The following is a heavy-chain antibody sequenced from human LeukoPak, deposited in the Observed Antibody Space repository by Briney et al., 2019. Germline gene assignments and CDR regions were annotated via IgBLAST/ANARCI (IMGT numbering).Heavy chain of an antibody. V-gene: IGHV3-66*01. Sequence: GGSLRISCAASGFSVSTNYMNWVRQAPGKGLEWVSLIYSDGSTYYADSVKGRFTISRDNSKNTLYLQMNSLRAEDTAVYYCARDLGYCSGSTCYVGYFDYWGQGTQVTVSS. J-gene: IGHJ4*02. CDR1: GFSVSTNY. CDR2: IYSDGST. CDR3: ARDLGYCSGSTCYVGYFDY. D-gene: IGHD2-15*01.